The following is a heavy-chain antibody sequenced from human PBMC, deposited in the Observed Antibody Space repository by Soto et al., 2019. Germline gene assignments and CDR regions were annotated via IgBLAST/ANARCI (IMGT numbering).Heavy chain of an antibody. V-gene: IGHV5-51*01. D-gene: IGHD3-9*01. Sequence: GESLKISCKASGYSFNSYWIGWVRQKPGKGLEWMGSIYPDDSDIRYSPSFQGQVTISADKSITTAYLQWSSLKASDTAIYYCARQFLTGYYNYREAFDVWGHGTMVT. CDR3: ARQFLTGYYNYREAFDV. CDR2: IYPDDSDI. J-gene: IGHJ3*01. CDR1: GYSFNSYW.